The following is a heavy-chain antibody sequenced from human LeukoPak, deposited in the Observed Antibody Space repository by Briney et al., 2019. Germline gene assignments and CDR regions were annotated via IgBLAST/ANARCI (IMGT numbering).Heavy chain of an antibody. Sequence: SETLSLTCAVYGGSFSGYYWSWIRQPAGKGLEWIGRIYTSGSTNYNPSLKSRVTMSVDTSKNQFSLKLSSVTAADTAVYYCARDSSGWYEGNYFDYWGQGTLVTVSS. J-gene: IGHJ4*02. CDR1: GGSFSGYY. V-gene: IGHV4-4*07. D-gene: IGHD6-19*01. CDR2: IYTSGST. CDR3: ARDSSGWYEGNYFDY.